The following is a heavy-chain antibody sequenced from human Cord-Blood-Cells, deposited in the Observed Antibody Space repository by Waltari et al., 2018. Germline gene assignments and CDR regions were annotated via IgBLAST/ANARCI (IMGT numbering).Heavy chain of an antibody. D-gene: IGHD1-26*01. Sequence: QVQLVQSGAEVKKPGASVKVSCKASGYTFTSYDINWVRQATGQGLEWMGWMNPNSGNKGYAQKFQGRVTMTRNTSISTAYRALSSLRSEDTAVYYCARGGLVGATIAFDIWGQGTMVTVSS. J-gene: IGHJ3*02. CDR2: MNPNSGNK. CDR3: ARGGLVGATIAFDI. V-gene: IGHV1-8*01. CDR1: GYTFTSYD.